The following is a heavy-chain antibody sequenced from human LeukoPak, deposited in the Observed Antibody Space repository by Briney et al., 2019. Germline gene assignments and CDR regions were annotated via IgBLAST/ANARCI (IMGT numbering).Heavy chain of an antibody. CDR1: GGSFSGYY. CDR3: AGGESGYTYGSDY. CDR2: INHSGST. V-gene: IGHV4-34*01. D-gene: IGHD5-18*01. J-gene: IGHJ4*02. Sequence: SETLSLTCAVYGGSFSGYYWSWIRQPPGKGLEWIGEINHSGSTNYNPSLKSRVTMSVDTSKNQFSLKLSSVTAADTAMYYCAGGESGYTYGSDYWGQGTLVTVSS.